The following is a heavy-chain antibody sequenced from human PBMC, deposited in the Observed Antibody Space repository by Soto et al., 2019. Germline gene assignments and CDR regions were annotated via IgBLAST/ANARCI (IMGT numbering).Heavy chain of an antibody. V-gene: IGHV1-18*01. Sequence: QVQLVQSGAEVKKPGASVNVSCKASGYTFSSYDISWVRQAPGQGLEWMGWITIHNGNTKYAQKVQGRVTITTDTSASTAYGELWSLRSDDTAVYYCARGRGPGAVASIEYFHHWGQGTLVTVSS. D-gene: IGHD6-19*01. CDR3: ARGRGPGAVASIEYFHH. J-gene: IGHJ1*01. CDR1: GYTFSSYD. CDR2: ITIHNGNT.